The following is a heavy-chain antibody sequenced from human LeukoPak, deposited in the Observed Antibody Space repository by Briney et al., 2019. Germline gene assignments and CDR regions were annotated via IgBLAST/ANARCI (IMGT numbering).Heavy chain of an antibody. CDR2: ISVSGGGT. D-gene: IGHD6-13*01. V-gene: IGHV3-23*01. CDR1: GFTFSNYA. J-gene: IGHJ5*02. Sequence: GGSLRLSCAASGFTFSNYAMSWVRQAPGQGLEWVSGISVSGGGTYYADSVKGRFTISRDNSKNTLYLQMNSLRAEDTAVYYCAKLQRIAAAGEDWFDPWGQGTLVTVSS. CDR3: AKLQRIAAAGEDWFDP.